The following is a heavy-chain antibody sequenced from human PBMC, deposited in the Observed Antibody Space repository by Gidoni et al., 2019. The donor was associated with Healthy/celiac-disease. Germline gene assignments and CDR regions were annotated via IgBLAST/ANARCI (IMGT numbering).Heavy chain of an antibody. Sequence: QVQLVESGGGVVQPGRSLRLSCAASGFTFSSYGMHWVRPAPGKGREWVAVISYDGSNKYYADSVKGRFTISRDNSKNTLYLQMNSLRAEDTAVYYCAKDGVYGSGILDYWGQGTLVTVSS. J-gene: IGHJ4*02. CDR2: ISYDGSNK. CDR3: AKDGVYGSGILDY. D-gene: IGHD3-10*01. V-gene: IGHV3-30*18. CDR1: GFTFSSYG.